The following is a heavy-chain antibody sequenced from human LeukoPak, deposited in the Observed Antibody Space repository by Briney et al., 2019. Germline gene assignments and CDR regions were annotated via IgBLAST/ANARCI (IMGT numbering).Heavy chain of an antibody. Sequence: GGSLRLSCAASGFTFSSYGMHWVRQAPGKGLEWVAVISYDGSNKYYADSVKGRFTISRDNSKNTLYLQMNSLRAEDTAVYYCARDHHGDGKFDYWGQGTLVTVSS. J-gene: IGHJ4*02. CDR2: ISYDGSNK. D-gene: IGHD4-17*01. CDR1: GFTFSSYG. V-gene: IGHV3-30*19. CDR3: ARDHHGDGKFDY.